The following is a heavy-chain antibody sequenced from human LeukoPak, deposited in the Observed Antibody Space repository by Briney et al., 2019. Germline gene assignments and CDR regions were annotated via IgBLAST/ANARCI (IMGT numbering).Heavy chain of an antibody. Sequence: PGGSLRLSCAASGFTFSSYSMNWVRQAPGKGLEWVSSISSSSSYIYYADSVEGRFTISRDNAKNSLYLQMNSLRAEDTAVYYCARDSDDIPPSVNWGQGTLVTVSS. CDR3: ARDSDDIPPSVN. D-gene: IGHD1-1*01. CDR1: GFTFSSYS. CDR2: ISSSSSYI. V-gene: IGHV3-21*01. J-gene: IGHJ4*02.